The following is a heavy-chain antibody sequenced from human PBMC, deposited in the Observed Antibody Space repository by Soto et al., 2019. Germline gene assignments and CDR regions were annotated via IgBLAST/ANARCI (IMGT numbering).Heavy chain of an antibody. Sequence: PSETLSLTCTVSDGSISNFYWSWIRHPPGKGLEWIGYISSSGNTNYNPSLKSRVSISVDTSKNQFSLNLTSVTAADTAVYYCARAPMVLTRSYFDSWGQGTPVTVSS. CDR2: ISSSGNT. V-gene: IGHV4-59*01. D-gene: IGHD3-22*01. CDR1: DGSISNFY. CDR3: ARAPMVLTRSYFDS. J-gene: IGHJ4*02.